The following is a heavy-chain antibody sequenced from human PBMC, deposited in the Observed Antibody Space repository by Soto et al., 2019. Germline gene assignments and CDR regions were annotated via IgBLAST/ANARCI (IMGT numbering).Heavy chain of an antibody. CDR3: ARYSSNSDWFDP. CDR1: GFSISNYY. D-gene: IGHD6-13*01. V-gene: IGHV4-59*01. Sequence: XETLSLTCTVSGFSISNYYWSWIRQPPGNGLEWIGHILYTGSAKYNPSLKSRVTMSLDTSKNQFSLKLTSVTAADTAVYYCARYSSNSDWFDPWGQGTLVTVSS. J-gene: IGHJ5*02. CDR2: ILYTGSA.